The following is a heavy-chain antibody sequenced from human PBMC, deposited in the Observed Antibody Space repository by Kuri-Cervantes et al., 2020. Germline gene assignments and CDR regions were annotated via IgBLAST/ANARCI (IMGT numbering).Heavy chain of an antibody. Sequence: GESLKISCAASGFTFNNYGIHWVRQTPGKGLEWVAVIWYDGSNKYYADSVKGRFTISRDNSKNTLYLQMNSLRAEDTAVYYCANPTLTIKGGMDVWGQGTTVTVSS. CDR3: ANPTLTIKGGMDV. D-gene: IGHD3-9*01. V-gene: IGHV3-33*06. CDR2: IWYDGSNK. CDR1: GFTFNNYG. J-gene: IGHJ6*02.